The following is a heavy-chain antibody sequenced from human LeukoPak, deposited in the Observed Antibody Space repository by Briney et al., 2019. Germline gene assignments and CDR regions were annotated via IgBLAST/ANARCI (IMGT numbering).Heavy chain of an antibody. CDR1: GYTFTSYG. CDR2: ISAYNGNT. CDR3: ARVGIEDCSGTSCYAGIYYYYYYGMDV. J-gene: IGHJ6*02. D-gene: IGHD2-2*01. Sequence: ASVKVSCKASGYTFTSYGISWVRQAPGQGLEWMGWISAYNGNTNYAQKLQGRVTMTTDTSTSTAYMELRSLRSDDTAVYYCARVGIEDCSGTSCYAGIYYYYYYGMDVWGQGTTVTVSS. V-gene: IGHV1-18*01.